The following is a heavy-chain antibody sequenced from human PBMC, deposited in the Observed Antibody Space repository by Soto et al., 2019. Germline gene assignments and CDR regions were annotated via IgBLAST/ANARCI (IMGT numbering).Heavy chain of an antibody. D-gene: IGHD3-22*01. J-gene: IGHJ4*02. Sequence: QVQLVQSGAEVKKPGSSVKVSCKASGGTFSSYAISWVRQAPGQGLEWMGGIIPIFGTANYAQKFQGRVTITADESTSTDYMELSSLRSEDTAVYYCARVYDSSGYCYYFDYWGQGTLVTVSS. CDR2: IIPIFGTA. V-gene: IGHV1-69*12. CDR3: ARVYDSSGYCYYFDY. CDR1: GGTFSSYA.